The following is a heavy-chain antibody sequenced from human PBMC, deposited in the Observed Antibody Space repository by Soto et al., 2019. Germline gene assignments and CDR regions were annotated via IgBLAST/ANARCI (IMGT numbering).Heavy chain of an antibody. CDR2: IYVTGAV. J-gene: IGHJ5*02. CDR1: GAALNSGNYY. D-gene: IGHD2-21*01. CDR3: ARLRIATNNYKWFDP. V-gene: IGHV4-31*03. Sequence: PSETLSLTCSVSGAALNSGNYYWICIRQFPGKGLEWIGHIYVTGAVDYNPSLRDRITISQDTSERQFSLNLRLVTAADTAVYYCARLRIATNNYKWFDPWGQGTLVTVSS.